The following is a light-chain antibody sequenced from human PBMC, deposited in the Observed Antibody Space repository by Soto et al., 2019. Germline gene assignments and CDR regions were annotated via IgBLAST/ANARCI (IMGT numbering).Light chain of an antibody. J-gene: IGKJ2*01. V-gene: IGKV3-20*01. Sequence: EIVLTQSPGTLSLSPGERATLSCRASQTIRSNFLTWYQQKPGQAPRLLIYGASTRAAGIPDRFSGSGSGTDFLLTISRLEPEDFAVYYCQPYNGSSGHTFGQGTKLQIK. CDR2: GAS. CDR1: QTIRSNF. CDR3: QPYNGSSGHT.